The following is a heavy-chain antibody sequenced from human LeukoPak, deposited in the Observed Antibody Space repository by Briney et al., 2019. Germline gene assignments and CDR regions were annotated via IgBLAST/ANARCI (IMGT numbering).Heavy chain of an antibody. J-gene: IGHJ4*02. Sequence: ASVKVSCKASGGTFSSYAISWVRQAPGQGLEWMGWINTNTGNPTYAQGFTGRFVFSSDTSITTAYLQISSLKAEDTAIYYCVTYYDSSGFWGYWGQGTLVTVSS. V-gene: IGHV7-4-1*02. D-gene: IGHD3-22*01. CDR3: VTYYDSSGFWGY. CDR1: GGTFSSYA. CDR2: INTNTGNP.